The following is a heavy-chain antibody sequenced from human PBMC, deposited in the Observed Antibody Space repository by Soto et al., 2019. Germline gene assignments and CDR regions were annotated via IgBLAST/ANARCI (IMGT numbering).Heavy chain of an antibody. Sequence: SETLSLTCTVSGGSISTYYWSWIRQPPGKGLEWIGYIYYTGSTNYNPSLKSRVTISVDTSKNQFSLKLSSVTAADTAVYYCARASGCSGDSCAFYPWVQGTLVTVSS. CDR1: GGSISTYY. CDR2: IYYTGST. V-gene: IGHV4-59*01. D-gene: IGHD2-15*01. J-gene: IGHJ5*02. CDR3: ARASGCSGDSCAFYP.